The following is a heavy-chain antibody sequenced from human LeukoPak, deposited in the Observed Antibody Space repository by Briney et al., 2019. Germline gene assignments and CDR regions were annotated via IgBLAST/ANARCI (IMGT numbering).Heavy chain of an antibody. V-gene: IGHV4-4*07. D-gene: IGHD6-19*01. J-gene: IGHJ4*02. CDR2: IFFDGNN. CDR1: GVSISSYH. CDR3: ARYRFISGWYSFDF. Sequence: SETLSLTCTVSGVSISSYHWSWIRQSAGKGLEWIGRIFFDGNNNYNPSLKSRVTTSVDTSKSQFSLRLSSVTAADTAVYYCARYRFISGWYSFDFWGQGIMVTVSS.